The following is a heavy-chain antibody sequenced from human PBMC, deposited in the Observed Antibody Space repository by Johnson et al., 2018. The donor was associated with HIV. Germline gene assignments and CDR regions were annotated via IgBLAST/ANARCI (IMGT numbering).Heavy chain of an antibody. Sequence: VQLVESGGGLVQPGGSLRLSCAASGITVSSNYMSWVRQAPGKGLEWVSVIYSDGSIYYADSVKGRCTISRDNSKNTLYLQMNSLRAEDTAVYYCARVTPQRGGNDAFDIWGQGTMVTVSS. V-gene: IGHV3-66*01. CDR2: IYSDGSI. D-gene: IGHD3-16*01. CDR3: ARVTPQRGGNDAFDI. J-gene: IGHJ3*02. CDR1: GITVSSNY.